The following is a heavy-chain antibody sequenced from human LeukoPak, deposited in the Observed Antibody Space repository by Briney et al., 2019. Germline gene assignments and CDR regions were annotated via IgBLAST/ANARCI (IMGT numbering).Heavy chain of an antibody. J-gene: IGHJ5*02. V-gene: IGHV3-21*01. Sequence: GGSLRLSCAASGFTFSTYWMTWVRQAPGKGLEWVSSISTSSSYIYYADSVRGRFTISRDNAKNSLYLQMNSLRAEDTAVYSCARGADGVSSNSRGWFDPWGQGTLVTVSS. D-gene: IGHD2-15*01. CDR2: ISTSSSYI. CDR3: ARGADGVSSNSRGWFDP. CDR1: GFTFSTYW.